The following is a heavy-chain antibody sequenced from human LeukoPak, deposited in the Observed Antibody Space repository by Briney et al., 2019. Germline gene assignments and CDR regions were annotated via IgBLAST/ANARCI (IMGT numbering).Heavy chain of an antibody. Sequence: SETLSLTCTVSGGSISSSSYYWGWIRQPPGKGLEWIGSIYYSGSTYYNPSLKSRVTISVDTSKNQFSLKLSSVTAADTAVYYCARDVDERGGNYWGQGTLVTVSS. V-gene: IGHV4-39*07. CDR3: ARDVDERGGNY. CDR1: GGSISSSSYY. CDR2: IYYSGST. D-gene: IGHD3-16*01. J-gene: IGHJ4*02.